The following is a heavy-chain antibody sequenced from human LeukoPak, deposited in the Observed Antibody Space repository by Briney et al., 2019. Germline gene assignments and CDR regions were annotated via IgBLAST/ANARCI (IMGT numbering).Heavy chain of an antibody. CDR3: ARGKYYDFWSGSEGGFDY. D-gene: IGHD3-3*01. V-gene: IGHV4-59*01. CDR2: IYYSGST. Sequence: SETLSLTCTVSGGSISSYYWSWIRQPPGKGLEWIGYIYYSGSTNYNPSLKSRVTISVDTSKNQFSLKLSSVTAAGTAVYYCARGKYYDFWSGSEGGFDYWGQGTLVTVSS. J-gene: IGHJ4*02. CDR1: GGSISSYY.